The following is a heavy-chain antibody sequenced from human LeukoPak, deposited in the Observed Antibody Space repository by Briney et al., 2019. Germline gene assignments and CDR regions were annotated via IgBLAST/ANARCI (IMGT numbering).Heavy chain of an antibody. V-gene: IGHV3-53*01. CDR2: TYSDGST. CDR3: ARDGGSSTKEPTGGYYYYGMDV. CDR1: GFTVSRNY. Sequence: GGSLRLSCAASGFTVSRNYMSWVRQAPGKGLAWVSLTYSDGSTSYTESVKGRFTISRDNSKNTLSLQLNSLRAEDTAVYYCARDGGSSTKEPTGGYYYYGMDVWGQGTTVTVSS. J-gene: IGHJ6*02. D-gene: IGHD1-1*01.